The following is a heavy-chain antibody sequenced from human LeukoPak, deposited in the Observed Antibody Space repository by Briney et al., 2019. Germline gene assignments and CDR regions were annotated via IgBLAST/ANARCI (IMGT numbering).Heavy chain of an antibody. CDR3: ARHGWFGDFDY. CDR2: VYYSGST. Sequence: SETLSLTCTVSGGSISSYYWSWIRQPPGKGLEWIGYVYYSGSTNYNPSFKSRVTISVDTSKNQFSLKLSSVTAADTAVYYCARHGWFGDFDYWGQGTLVTVSS. D-gene: IGHD3-10*01. J-gene: IGHJ4*02. CDR1: GGSISSYY. V-gene: IGHV4-59*08.